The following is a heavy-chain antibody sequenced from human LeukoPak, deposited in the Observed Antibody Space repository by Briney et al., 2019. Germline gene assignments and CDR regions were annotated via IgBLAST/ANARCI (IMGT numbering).Heavy chain of an antibody. D-gene: IGHD1-26*01. CDR1: GFTFSTNS. J-gene: IGHJ5*02. CDR2: ITSNGGST. Sequence: GGSLRLSCSASGFTFSTNSMHWVRQAPGKGLEFVSAITSNGGSTYYADSVKGRFTISRDNPKNTLYLQMSSLRAEYTAVYYCVTVGMTSIWSYLRFDPRGQGTLVSVSS. CDR3: VTVGMTSIWSYLRFDP. V-gene: IGHV3-64D*08.